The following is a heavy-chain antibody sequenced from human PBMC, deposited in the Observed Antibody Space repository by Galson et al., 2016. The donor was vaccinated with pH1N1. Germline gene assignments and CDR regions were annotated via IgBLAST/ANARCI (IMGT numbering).Heavy chain of an antibody. D-gene: IGHD3-22*01. CDR3: VQEDSRDYSYFLAN. CDR1: GFSFSKHG. Sequence: SLGLSCAASGFSFSKHGMNWVRQAPGKGLEWVSGVSPTGDITYYADSVKGRFTIFKDNFENTVSLQMDRLTVDKTAIYYCVQEDSRDYSYFLANWGQGTPVTVSS. J-gene: IGHJ4*02. V-gene: IGHV3-23*01. CDR2: VSPTGDIT.